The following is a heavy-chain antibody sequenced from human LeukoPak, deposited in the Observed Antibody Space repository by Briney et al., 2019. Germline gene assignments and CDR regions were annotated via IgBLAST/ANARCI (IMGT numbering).Heavy chain of an antibody. CDR3: GRVGFSSSWVRYFDY. D-gene: IGHD6-13*01. J-gene: IGHJ4*02. CDR1: GGSFSGYY. Sequence: KPSETLSLTCAVYGGSFSGYYWSWIRQPPGKGLEWIGEINHSGSTNYNPSLKSRVTISVDTSKNQFSLKLSSVTAADTAVYYCGRVGFSSSWVRYFDYWGQGTLVTVSS. CDR2: INHSGST. V-gene: IGHV4-34*01.